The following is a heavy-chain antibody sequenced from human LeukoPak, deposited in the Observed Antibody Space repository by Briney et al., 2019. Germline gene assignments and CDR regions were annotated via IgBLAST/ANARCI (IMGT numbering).Heavy chain of an antibody. V-gene: IGHV1-69*13. CDR3: ARSQGRDGYNSVVNIFDY. CDR1: EGTFSSYA. CDR2: IIPIFGTA. D-gene: IGHD5-24*01. Sequence: SVKVSCKASEGTFSSYAISWVRQAPGQGLEWMGGIIPIFGTANYAQKFQGRVTITADESTSTAYMELSSLRSEDTAVYYCARSQGRDGYNSVVNIFDYWGQGTLVTVSS. J-gene: IGHJ4*02.